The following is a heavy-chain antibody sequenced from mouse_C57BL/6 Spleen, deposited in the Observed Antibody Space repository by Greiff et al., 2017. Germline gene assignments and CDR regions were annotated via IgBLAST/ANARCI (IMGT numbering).Heavy chain of an antibody. Sequence: VQLQQSGPELVKPGASVKMSCKASGYTFTDYNMHWVKQSHGKSLEWIGYINPNNGGTSYNQKFKGKATLTVNKSSSTAYMELRSLTSEDSAVYYCARNGYDEGYYYAMDYWGQGTSVTVSS. CDR3: ARNGYDEGYYYAMDY. V-gene: IGHV1-22*01. CDR2: INPNNGGT. D-gene: IGHD2-2*01. CDR1: GYTFTDYN. J-gene: IGHJ4*01.